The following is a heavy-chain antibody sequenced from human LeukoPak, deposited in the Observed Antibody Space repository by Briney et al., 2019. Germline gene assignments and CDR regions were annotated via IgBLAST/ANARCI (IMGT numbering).Heavy chain of an antibody. CDR1: GFTFSDHG. J-gene: IGHJ4*02. CDR2: IWYNGSKK. D-gene: IGHD3-10*01. V-gene: IGHV3-33*01. Sequence: RGSLRLSCAASGFTFSDHGMHWVRQAPGKGLEWVAIIWYNGSKKYYAESVKGRFTISRDNSKNTLYLQMSSLRAEDTAVYYCARDPYGSGDGYFDYWGQGTLVTVSS. CDR3: ARDPYGSGDGYFDY.